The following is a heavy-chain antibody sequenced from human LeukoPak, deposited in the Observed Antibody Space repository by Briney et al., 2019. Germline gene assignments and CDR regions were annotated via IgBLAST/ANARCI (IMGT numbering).Heavy chain of an antibody. CDR3: ARGLVVPAAPYYYYYGMDV. Sequence: PSETLSLTCTVSGGSISSYYMSWVRQAPGKGLEWVSVIYSGGSTYYADSVKGRFTISRDNSKNTLYLQMNSLRAEDTAVYYCARGLVVPAAPYYYYYGMDVWGQGTTVTVSS. J-gene: IGHJ6*02. CDR1: GGSISSYY. V-gene: IGHV3-53*01. CDR2: IYSGGST. D-gene: IGHD2-2*01.